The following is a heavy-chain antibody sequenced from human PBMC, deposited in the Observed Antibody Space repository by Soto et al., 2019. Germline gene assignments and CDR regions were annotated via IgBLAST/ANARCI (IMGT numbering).Heavy chain of an antibody. V-gene: IGHV3-53*01. CDR2: IYSGGST. CDR3: ARDQFRRMVRGVIGWHYYYGMDV. CDR1: GFTVSSNY. Sequence: GGSLRLSCAASGFTVSSNYMSWVRQAPGKGLEWVSVIYSGGSTYYADSVKGRFTISRDNSKNTLYLQMNSLRAEDTAVYYCARDQFRRMVRGVIGWHYYYGMDVWGQGTTVTVSS. J-gene: IGHJ6*02. D-gene: IGHD3-10*01.